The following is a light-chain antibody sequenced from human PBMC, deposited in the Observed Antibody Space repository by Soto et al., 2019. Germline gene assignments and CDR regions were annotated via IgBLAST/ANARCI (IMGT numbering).Light chain of an antibody. J-gene: IGKJ4*01. Sequence: EIVLTQSPGTLSLSPGERATLSCRASQSVSSSYLAWYQQKPGQAPRLLIYGVSSRATGIPHRFSGSGSGTDFTLTISRLEPEDFAVYYCQQYGSSPLTFGGGTKVEIK. V-gene: IGKV3-20*01. CDR3: QQYGSSPLT. CDR2: GVS. CDR1: QSVSSSY.